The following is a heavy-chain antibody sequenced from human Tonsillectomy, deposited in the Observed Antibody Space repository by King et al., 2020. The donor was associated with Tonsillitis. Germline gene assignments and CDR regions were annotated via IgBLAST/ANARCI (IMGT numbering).Heavy chain of an antibody. CDR2: ISTYNGNT. CDR1: GYTFTSYG. V-gene: IGHV1-18*01. CDR3: ARDREEPTNRYYYDSSGYHYYYYGMDV. J-gene: IGHJ6*02. Sequence: VQLVESGAEVKKPGASVKVSCKASGYTFTSYGISWVRQAPGQGLEWMGWISTYNGNTNYAQRLQGRVTMTTDTSTSTAYIELRSLRSDDTAVYYCARDREEPTNRYYYDSSGYHYYYYGMDVWGQGTTVTVSS. D-gene: IGHD3-22*01.